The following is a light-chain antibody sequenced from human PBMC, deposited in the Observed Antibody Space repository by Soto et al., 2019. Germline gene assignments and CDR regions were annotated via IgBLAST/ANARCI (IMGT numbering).Light chain of an antibody. Sequence: DIQMTQSPSTLSASVGDRVTITCRASQSISTWLAWYQQKPGKAPKLLIYKASSLESGVPSRCSGSGSGTEFTLTISSLQPDDFATYYCQQYNTYPLTFGGGTTVEIK. V-gene: IGKV1-5*03. CDR1: QSISTW. J-gene: IGKJ4*01. CDR2: KAS. CDR3: QQYNTYPLT.